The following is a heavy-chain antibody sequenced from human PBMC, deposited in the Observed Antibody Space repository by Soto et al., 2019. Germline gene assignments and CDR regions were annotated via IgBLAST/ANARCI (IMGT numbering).Heavy chain of an antibody. CDR3: ARASTYNWNYDDY. J-gene: IGHJ4*02. V-gene: IGHV3-48*01. D-gene: IGHD1-7*01. Sequence: GGSLRLSCAASGFTFSSYSMNWVRQAPGKGLEWVSYISSSSTIYYADSVKGRFTISRDNAKNSLYLQMNSLRAEDTAVYYCARASTYNWNYDDYWGQGTLVTVSS. CDR2: ISSSSTI. CDR1: GFTFSSYS.